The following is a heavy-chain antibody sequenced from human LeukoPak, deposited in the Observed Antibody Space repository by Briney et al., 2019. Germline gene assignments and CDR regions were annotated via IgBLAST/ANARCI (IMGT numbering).Heavy chain of an antibody. CDR3: ARGPNYGSRSDFFDL. J-gene: IGHJ4*02. Sequence: GRSLRLSCAASGFTFSNHWMNWVRQAPGKGLEWVANMKVIGSEKYCVDCVKGRFTISRDNAKNSLYLQMNSLRAEDTAVYYCARGPNYGSRSDFFDLWGQGTLATVSS. D-gene: IGHD3-10*01. CDR2: MKVIGSEK. CDR1: GFTFSNHW. V-gene: IGHV3-7*03.